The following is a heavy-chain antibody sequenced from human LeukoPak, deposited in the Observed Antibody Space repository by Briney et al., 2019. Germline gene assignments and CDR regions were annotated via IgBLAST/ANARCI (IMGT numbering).Heavy chain of an antibody. CDR3: ARGLVHDTSGYYSDY. D-gene: IGHD3-22*01. CDR2: INSDDSTT. Sequence: PGGSLRLSCAASGFTFTAYWMHWVRQAPGKGLVWVSRINSDDSTTTYADSVKGRFTISRDNAKNTLYLQMNSLRAEDTAVNYCARGLVHDTSGYYSDYWGQGTLVTVSS. J-gene: IGHJ4*02. V-gene: IGHV3-74*01. CDR1: GFTFTAYW.